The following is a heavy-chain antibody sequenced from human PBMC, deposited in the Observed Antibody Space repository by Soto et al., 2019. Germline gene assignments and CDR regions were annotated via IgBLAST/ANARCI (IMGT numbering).Heavy chain of an antibody. Sequence: PGGSLRLSCVASGFTFTDQAMSWGRQAPGKGMEWVSTTSNYADRKIYAYSVKGRFTVITARTNHPQYLHMYSLRAEDTTVDFFARPPLYSNGGYFDCCRRGTLVTVSS. CDR2: TSNYADRK. CDR1: GFTFTDQA. D-gene: IGHD6-19*01. CDR3: ARPPLYSNGGYFDC. J-gene: IGHJ4*02. V-gene: IGHV3-23*01.